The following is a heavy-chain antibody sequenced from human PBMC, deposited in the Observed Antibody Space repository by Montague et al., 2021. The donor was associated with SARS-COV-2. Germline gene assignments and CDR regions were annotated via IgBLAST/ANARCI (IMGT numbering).Heavy chain of an antibody. J-gene: IGHJ4*02. V-gene: IGHV4-61*01. CDR3: ARDFDY. Sequence: SETLSLTCTVSGASVRSGNSYWNWIRQPPGKGLEWIGYMYYGGSTNYNPSLKSRVTLSVDTSKNQFSLKLSSVTAADTAVYYCARDFDYWGQGTLVTVSS. CDR2: MYYGGST. CDR1: GASVRSGNSY.